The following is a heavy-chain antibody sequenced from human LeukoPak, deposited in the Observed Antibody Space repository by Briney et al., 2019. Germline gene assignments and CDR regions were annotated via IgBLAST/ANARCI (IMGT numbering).Heavy chain of an antibody. V-gene: IGHV4-30-2*01. J-gene: IGHJ5*02. CDR3: ARDAADCSGGSCYNWFDP. Sequence: SETLSLTCAVSGGSISSVGYSWSWIRQPPGKGLEWIGHTCHGGSTYYTPSLKSRVTISVDRSKNQFSLKLSSVTAADTAVYYCARDAADCSGGSCYNWFDPWGQGTLVTVSS. CDR1: GGSISSVGYS. D-gene: IGHD2-15*01. CDR2: TCHGGST.